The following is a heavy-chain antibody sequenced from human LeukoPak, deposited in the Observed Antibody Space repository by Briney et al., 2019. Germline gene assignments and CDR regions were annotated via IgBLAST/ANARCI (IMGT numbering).Heavy chain of an antibody. J-gene: IGHJ4*02. CDR1: GYTFTSYS. V-gene: IGHV1-18*04. D-gene: IGHD3-16*02. Sequence: GASVTVSCTASGYTFTSYSISWVREAPGQGLEWMGWISAYNGNTTYAQKLQCRVTMTTDTSTSTAYMELRSLRSDDTAVYYCARDRRGAILDYWGQGTLVTVSS. CDR3: ARDRRGAILDY. CDR2: ISAYNGNT.